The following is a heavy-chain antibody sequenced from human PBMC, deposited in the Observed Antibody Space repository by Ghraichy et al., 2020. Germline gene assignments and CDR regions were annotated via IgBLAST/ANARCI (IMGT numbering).Heavy chain of an antibody. Sequence: ASVKVSCKVSGYTFIGYYMHWVRQAPGQGLEWMGWINPNSGGTNYAQKFQGRVTMTRDTSISTAYMELSRLRSDDTAVYYCARVVGATMFGANRLDYWGQGTLVTVSS. CDR1: GYTFIGYY. D-gene: IGHD1-26*01. J-gene: IGHJ4*02. V-gene: IGHV1-2*02. CDR3: ARVVGATMFGANRLDY. CDR2: INPNSGGT.